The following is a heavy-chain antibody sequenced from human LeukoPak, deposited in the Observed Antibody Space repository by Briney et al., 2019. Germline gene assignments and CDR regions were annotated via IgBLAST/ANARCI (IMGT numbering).Heavy chain of an antibody. CDR3: ARAQYSSSWSFFDS. CDR2: INHSGST. J-gene: IGHJ4*02. V-gene: IGHV4-34*01. CDR1: GGSFSGYY. Sequence: SETLSLTCAVYGGSFSGYYWSWIRQPPGKGLEWIGEINHSGSTNYNPSLKTRVTISVDTSKNQFSLRLSSVTAADTAVYYCARAQYSSSWSFFDSWGQGTLVTVSS. D-gene: IGHD6-13*01.